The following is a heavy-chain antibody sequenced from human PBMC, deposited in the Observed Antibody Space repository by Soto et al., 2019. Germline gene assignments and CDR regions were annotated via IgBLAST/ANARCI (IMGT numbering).Heavy chain of an antibody. V-gene: IGHV3-9*01. Sequence: EVQLVESGGGLVQPGRSLRLSCAASGFTFDDYAMHWVRQAPGKGLEWVSGISWNSGSIGYADSVKGRFTISSDNAKYSLYLQMNSLRAEDTALYYCAKDRGLVLSFYFDYWGQGTLVTVSS. D-gene: IGHD6-19*01. CDR3: AKDRGLVLSFYFDY. J-gene: IGHJ4*02. CDR2: ISWNSGSI. CDR1: GFTFDDYA.